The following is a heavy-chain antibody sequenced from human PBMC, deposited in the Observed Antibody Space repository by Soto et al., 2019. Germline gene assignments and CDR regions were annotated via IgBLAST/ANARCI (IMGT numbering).Heavy chain of an antibody. CDR1: GDSVSSNSAA. Sequence: SRTLSLTCAISGDSVSSNSAAWNWIRQSPSRGLEWLGRTYYRSKWYSDYGASVRSRITINPDTSKNQFSLQLNSVTPEDTAVYYCARYSSAGWFFDYWGQGTLVTVSS. D-gene: IGHD6-19*01. J-gene: IGHJ4*02. V-gene: IGHV6-1*01. CDR2: TYYRSKWYS. CDR3: ARYSSAGWFFDY.